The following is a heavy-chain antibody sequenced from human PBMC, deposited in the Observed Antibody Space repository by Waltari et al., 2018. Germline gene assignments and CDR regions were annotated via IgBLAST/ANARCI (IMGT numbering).Heavy chain of an antibody. Sequence: QVQLQQWGTGLLKPSETLSLTCAVYGGSFSSYYWGRIRQPPGKGLEWIGEINHSGSTNYNPSLKSRVTISVDTSKNQFSLKLSSVTAADTALYYCARKGGDDGDYYNYYMDVWGKRTTVTISS. V-gene: IGHV4-34*01. CDR3: ARKGGDDGDYYNYYMDV. CDR2: INHSGST. D-gene: IGHD2-21*01. CDR1: GGSFSSYY. J-gene: IGHJ6*03.